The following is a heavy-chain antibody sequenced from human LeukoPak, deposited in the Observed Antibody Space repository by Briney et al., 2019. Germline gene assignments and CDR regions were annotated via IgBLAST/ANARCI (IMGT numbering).Heavy chain of an antibody. CDR3: ARYPAPICSGGSCYRLNWFDP. CDR1: GNTFTSYG. D-gene: IGHD2-15*01. V-gene: IGHV1-18*01. J-gene: IGHJ5*02. Sequence: ASVKVSCKASGNTFTSYGISWVRQAPGQGLEWMEWISAYNGNTNYAQKLQGRVTMTTDTSTSTAYMELWSLRSDDTAVYYCARYPAPICSGGSCYRLNWFDPWGQGTLVTVSS. CDR2: ISAYNGNT.